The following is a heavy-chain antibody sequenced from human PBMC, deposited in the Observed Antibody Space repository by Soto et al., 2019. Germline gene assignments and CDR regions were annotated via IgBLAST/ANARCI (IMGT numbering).Heavy chain of an antibody. CDR3: AGYSSGWYFGYFDY. CDR2: IYSGGST. D-gene: IGHD6-19*01. Sequence: GGSLRLSCAASGFTVSSNYMSWVRQAPGKGLEWVSVIYSGGSTYYADSVKGRFTISRDNSKNTLYLQMNSLRAEDTAVYYCAGYSSGWYFGYFDYWGQGTLVTVSS. J-gene: IGHJ4*02. CDR1: GFTVSSNY. V-gene: IGHV3-53*03.